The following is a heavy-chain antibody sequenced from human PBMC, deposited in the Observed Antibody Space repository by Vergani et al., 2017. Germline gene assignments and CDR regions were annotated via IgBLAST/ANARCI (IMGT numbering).Heavy chain of an antibody. CDR1: GGTFSSYA. V-gene: IGHV1-69*12. Sequence: QVQLVQSGAEVKKPGSSVKVSCKASGGTFSSYAISWVRQALGQGLEWMGGIIPIFGTANYAQKFQGRVTITADESTGTAYMELSSLRSEDTAVYYCARGTSMTTVTNDAFDIWGQGTMVTVSS. CDR2: IIPIFGTA. D-gene: IGHD4-17*01. J-gene: IGHJ3*02. CDR3: ARGTSMTTVTNDAFDI.